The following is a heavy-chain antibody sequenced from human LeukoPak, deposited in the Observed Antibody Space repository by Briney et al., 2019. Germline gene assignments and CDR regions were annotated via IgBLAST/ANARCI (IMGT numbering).Heavy chain of an antibody. CDR3: ARGECSSSSCYVFDS. Sequence: ASVKVSCKASGYTFTGYYMHWVRQAPGQGLEWMGRINPNSGGTNYEQKFQGRVTMTRDKSVNTAYMERSRLTSDDTAVYCCARGECSSSSCYVFDSWGERTPVTVSS. CDR2: INPNSGGT. J-gene: IGHJ4*02. CDR1: GYTFTGYY. V-gene: IGHV1-2*02. D-gene: IGHD2-2*01.